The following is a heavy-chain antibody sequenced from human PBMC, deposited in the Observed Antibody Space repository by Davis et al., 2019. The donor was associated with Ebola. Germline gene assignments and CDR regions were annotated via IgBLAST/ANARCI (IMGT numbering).Heavy chain of an antibody. J-gene: IGHJ4*02. V-gene: IGHV3-7*03. CDR3: AKVVGGGSGSAAY. CDR2: IKQDGSEK. Sequence: GESLKISCAASGFTFSSYWMSWVRQAPGKGLEGVANIKQDGSEKYYVDSVKGRFTISRDNAKNSLYLQMNSLRAEDTAVYYCAKVVGGGSGSAAYWGQGTLVTVSS. CDR1: GFTFSSYW. D-gene: IGHD3-10*01.